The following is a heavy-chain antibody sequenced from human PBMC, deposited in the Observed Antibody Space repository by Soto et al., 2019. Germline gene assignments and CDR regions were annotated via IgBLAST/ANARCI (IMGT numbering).Heavy chain of an antibody. J-gene: IGHJ4*02. Sequence: PSETLSLTCTVSGGSISSNYWTWIRQPPGKGLEWIGYAYNSGSTNYNPSLKSRVTISEDTSKSQFSLKVNSMTAADTAVYYCARYRREEVAGYTLDNWGQGILVTVSS. CDR2: AYNSGST. CDR3: ARYRREEVAGYTLDN. V-gene: IGHV4-59*01. CDR1: GGSISSNY. D-gene: IGHD2-15*01.